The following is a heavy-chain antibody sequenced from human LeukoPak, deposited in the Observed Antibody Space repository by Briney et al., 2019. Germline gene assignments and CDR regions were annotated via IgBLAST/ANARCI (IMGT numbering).Heavy chain of an antibody. V-gene: IGHV3-30-3*01. CDR1: GFTFSSYA. J-gene: IGHJ4*02. CDR3: AKAGHTAMVTGFDY. D-gene: IGHD5-18*01. CDR2: ISYDGSNK. Sequence: GGSLRLSCAASGFTFSSYAMHWVRQAPGKGLEWVAVISYDGSNKYYADSVKGRFTISRDNSKNTLYLQMNSLRAEDTAVYYCAKAGHTAMVTGFDYWGQGTLVTVSS.